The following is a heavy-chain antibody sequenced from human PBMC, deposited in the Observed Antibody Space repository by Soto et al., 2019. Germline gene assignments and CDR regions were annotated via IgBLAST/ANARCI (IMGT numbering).Heavy chain of an antibody. CDR1: GFTFSTFW. J-gene: IGHJ4*02. Sequence: GGSLRLSCEASGFTFSTFWMHWVRQAPGKGLVWVSRINSDGSSTYYADSVRGRVTISRDNAKNTLYLQLNSLRPEDTAVYYCARDFQYWGQGTLVTVS. CDR3: ARDFQY. CDR2: INSDGSST. V-gene: IGHV3-74*01.